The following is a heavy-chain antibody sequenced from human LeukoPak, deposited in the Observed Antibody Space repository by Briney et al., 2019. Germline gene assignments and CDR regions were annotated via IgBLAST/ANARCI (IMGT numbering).Heavy chain of an antibody. CDR2: IEPNSGGT. Sequence: ASVKVSCKASGYTFTSYGISWVRQAPGQGLEWMGWIEPNSGGTNSAQKFQGRVTMTRDTSISTAYMELRRLRSDDTAIYYCARVPQGYCSGGTCYDYWGQGTLVTVSS. CDR1: GYTFTSYG. J-gene: IGHJ4*02. D-gene: IGHD2-15*01. CDR3: ARVPQGYCSGGTCYDY. V-gene: IGHV1-2*02.